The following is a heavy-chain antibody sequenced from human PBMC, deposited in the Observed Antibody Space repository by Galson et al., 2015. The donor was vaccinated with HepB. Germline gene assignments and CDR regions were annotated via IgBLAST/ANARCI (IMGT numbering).Heavy chain of an antibody. CDR3: ARDQRGSYHGADFDY. CDR2: IIPILGIA. J-gene: IGHJ4*02. CDR1: GGTFSSYT. V-gene: IGHV1-69*04. Sequence: SVKVSCKASGGTFSSYTISWVRQAPGQGLEWMGRIIPILGIANYAQKFQGRVTITADKSTSTAYMELSSLRSEDTAVYYCARDQRGSYHGADFDYWGQGTLVTVSS. D-gene: IGHD1-26*01.